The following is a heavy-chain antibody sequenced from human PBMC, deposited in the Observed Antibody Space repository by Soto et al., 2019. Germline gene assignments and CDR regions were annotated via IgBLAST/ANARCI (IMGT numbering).Heavy chain of an antibody. Sequence: TSETLSLTCTVSGGSISSGGYYWSWIRQHPGKGLEWIGYIYYSGSTYYNPSLKSRVTISVDTSKNQFSLKLSSVTAADTAVYYYARARGNWNAIDYWGQGTLVTVSS. V-gene: IGHV4-31*03. D-gene: IGHD1-1*01. CDR1: GGSISSGGYY. J-gene: IGHJ4*02. CDR2: IYYSGST. CDR3: ARARGNWNAIDY.